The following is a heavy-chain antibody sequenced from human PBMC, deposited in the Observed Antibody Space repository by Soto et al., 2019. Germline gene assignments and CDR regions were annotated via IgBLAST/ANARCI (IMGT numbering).Heavy chain of an antibody. D-gene: IGHD1-26*01. CDR2: IRSKSDGGTT. CDR3: TTYSGAAFEY. J-gene: IGHJ4*02. V-gene: IGHV3-15*01. Sequence: LRLSCVASGLTFNNAWMNWVRQAPGKGLEWVGRIRSKSDGGTTDYAAPVKGRFTISRDDSKNMVDLQMSSLKTEDTAIYYCTTYSGAAFEYWGQGALVTVSS. CDR1: GLTFNNAW.